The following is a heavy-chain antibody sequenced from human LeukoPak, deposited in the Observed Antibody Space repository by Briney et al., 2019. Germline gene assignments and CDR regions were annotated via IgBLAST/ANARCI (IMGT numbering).Heavy chain of an antibody. CDR3: ASSFYYDSRDY. CDR2: ITPSGST. Sequence: SETLSLTCVVYGGSFSGYFWSWIRQPQGKGLEWIGEITPSGSTNYNPSLKSRVSISIDTSKKKLSLRLTSVTAADSAVYYCASSFYYDSRDYWGQGTLVTVSS. J-gene: IGHJ4*02. D-gene: IGHD3-22*01. CDR1: GGSFSGYF. V-gene: IGHV4-34*01.